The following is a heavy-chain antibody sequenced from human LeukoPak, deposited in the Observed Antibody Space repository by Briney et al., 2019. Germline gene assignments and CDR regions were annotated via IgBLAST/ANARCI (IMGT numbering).Heavy chain of an antibody. CDR1: GYTFTAYY. Sequence: ASVKVSCKASGYTFTAYYIHWVRQAPGQGLEWMGRINPNSGGTNCAQNFQGRVTMTRDTSTSTVYMDLSSLRSEDTAVYYCLRGNSGYQYFDYWGQGTLVTVSS. CDR2: INPNSGGT. J-gene: IGHJ4*02. CDR3: LRGNSGYQYFDY. V-gene: IGHV1-2*06. D-gene: IGHD5-12*01.